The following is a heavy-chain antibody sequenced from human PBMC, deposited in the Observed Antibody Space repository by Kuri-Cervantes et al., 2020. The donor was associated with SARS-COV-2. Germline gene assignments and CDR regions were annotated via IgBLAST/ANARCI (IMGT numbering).Heavy chain of an antibody. J-gene: IGHJ4*02. CDR2: IYTSGST. V-gene: IGHV4-4*07. D-gene: IGHD1-26*01. CDR3: ARGGAIFDY. CDR1: GGSISSYY. Sequence: ESLKISCTVSGGSISSYYWSWIRQPAGKGLEWIGRIYTSGSTNYNPSLKSRVTISVDTSKNQFSLKLSSVTAADTAVYYCARGGAIFDYWGQGTLVTVSS.